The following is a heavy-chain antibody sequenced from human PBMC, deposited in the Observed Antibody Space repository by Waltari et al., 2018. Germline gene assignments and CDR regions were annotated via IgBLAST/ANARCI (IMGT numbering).Heavy chain of an antibody. D-gene: IGHD2-21*01. Sequence: MQLVESGGGFVKPGGSLRLSCAASGFTFSHAWMTWVRQVPGKGLEWVGRIRISADGTTADYAAPVKGRFTISRDESKDTLYLEMNSLMSEDTAVYYCAAERGWGVVIVGWLDPWGQGTRVTVSS. CDR2: IRISADGTTA. V-gene: IGHV3-15*01. CDR3: AAERGWGVVIVGWLDP. J-gene: IGHJ5*02. CDR1: GFTFSHAW.